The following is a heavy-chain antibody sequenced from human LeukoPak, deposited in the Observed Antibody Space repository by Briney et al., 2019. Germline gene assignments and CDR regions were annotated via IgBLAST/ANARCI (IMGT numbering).Heavy chain of an antibody. CDR1: GGIFSSYT. V-gene: IGHV1-69*04. Sequence: SVKVSCKASGGIFSSYTICWVRQAPGQGLEWMGRIIPLLGVANYAQKFQGRVTIIADKSTSTAYMELSSLRSENTAVYYCARDDADSAYADGDYWGQGTLVTVSS. CDR2: IIPLLGVA. CDR3: ARDDADSAYADGDY. J-gene: IGHJ4*02. D-gene: IGHD5-12*01.